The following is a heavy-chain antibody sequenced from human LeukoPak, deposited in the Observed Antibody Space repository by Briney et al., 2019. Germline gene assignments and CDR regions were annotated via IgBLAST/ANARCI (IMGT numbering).Heavy chain of an antibody. CDR3: ARDSGSGSFDY. CDR1: GGSFSGYY. V-gene: IGHV4-34*01. CDR2: INHSGST. D-gene: IGHD3-10*01. J-gene: IGHJ4*02. Sequence: SETLSLTCAVYGGSFSGYYWSWIRQLPGKGLEWIGEINHSGSTNYNPSLKSRVTMSVDTSKNQFSLKLSSVTAADTAVYYCARDSGSGSFDYWGQGTLVTVSS.